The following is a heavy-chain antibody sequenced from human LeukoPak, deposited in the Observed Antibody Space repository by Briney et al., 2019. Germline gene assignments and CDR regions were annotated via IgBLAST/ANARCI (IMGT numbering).Heavy chain of an antibody. J-gene: IGHJ4*02. CDR2: INPSSGGT. CDR1: GYTFTGYY. V-gene: IGHV1-2*02. CDR3: ARDDDSRGYYPEY. D-gene: IGHD3-22*01. Sequence: ASVKVSCKASGYTFTGYYMHWVRQAPGQGLEWMGWINPSSGGTNYAQKFQGRVTMTRDTSISTAYMELSRLRSDDTAVYYCARDDDSRGYYPEYWGQGTLVTVSS.